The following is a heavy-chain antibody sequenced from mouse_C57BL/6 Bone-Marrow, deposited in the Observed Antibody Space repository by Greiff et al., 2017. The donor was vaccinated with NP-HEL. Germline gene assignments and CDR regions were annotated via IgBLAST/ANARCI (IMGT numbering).Heavy chain of an antibody. CDR1: GYAFSSSW. Sequence: VQLQQSGPELVKPGASVKISCKASGYAFSSSWMNWVKQRPGKGLEWIGRIYPGGGDTNYNGKFKGKATLTADKSSSTAYMQLSSLTSEDSAVSFCARARWDIVFASGGQGTTITVSS. CDR2: IYPGGGDT. V-gene: IGHV1-82*01. J-gene: IGHJ2*01. CDR3: ARARWDIVFAS. D-gene: IGHD3-3*01.